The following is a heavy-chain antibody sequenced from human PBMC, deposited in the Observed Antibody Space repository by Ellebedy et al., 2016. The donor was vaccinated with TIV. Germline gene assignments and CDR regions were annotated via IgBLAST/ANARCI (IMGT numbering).Heavy chain of an antibody. CDR1: GGSISSYY. CDR3: AAAGSYYDFWSGSNNWFDP. J-gene: IGHJ5*02. CDR2: IYYSGST. D-gene: IGHD3-3*01. Sequence: MPSETLSLTCTVSGGSISSYYWSWIRQPPGKGLEWIGYIYYSGSTNYNPSLKSRVTISVDTSKNQFSLKLSSVTAADTAVYYCAAAGSYYDFWSGSNNWFDPWGQGTLVTVSS. V-gene: IGHV4-59*01.